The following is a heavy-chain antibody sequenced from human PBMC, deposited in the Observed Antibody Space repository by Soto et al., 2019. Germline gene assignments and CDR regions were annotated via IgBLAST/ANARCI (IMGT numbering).Heavy chain of an antibody. Sequence: GGSLRLSCAASGFTFSSYAMSWVRQAPGKGLEWVSAISGSGGSTYYADSVKGRFTISRDNSKNTLYLQMNSLRAEDTAVYYCAKAEDSHDSSGMPFDPWGQGTLGTGSS. V-gene: IGHV3-23*01. CDR3: AKAEDSHDSSGMPFDP. CDR2: ISGSGGST. D-gene: IGHD3-22*01. J-gene: IGHJ5*02. CDR1: GFTFSSYA.